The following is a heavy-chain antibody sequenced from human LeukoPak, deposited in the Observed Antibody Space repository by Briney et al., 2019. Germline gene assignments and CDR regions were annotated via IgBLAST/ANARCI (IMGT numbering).Heavy chain of an antibody. J-gene: IGHJ5*02. CDR2: ISGSGGSI. Sequence: GGSLRLSCAASGFTFSNYAMSWVRQAPGKGLEWVSAISGSGGSIYYADSVKGRFTISRDNSKNTLYLQMNSLRAEDTAVYYCAKHEAGAAGTNWMFDPWGHGTLVTVSS. CDR3: AKHEAGAAGTNWMFDP. CDR1: GFTFSNYA. V-gene: IGHV3-23*01. D-gene: IGHD6-13*01.